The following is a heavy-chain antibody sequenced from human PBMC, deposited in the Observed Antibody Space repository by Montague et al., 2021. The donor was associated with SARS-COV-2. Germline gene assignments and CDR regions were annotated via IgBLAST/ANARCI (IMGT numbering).Heavy chain of an antibody. Sequence: SETLSLTCAVHGGSFSTYSWNWIRQPPGKGLKWIGEIHHGGSTNYNPSLKNRVTISADTSKNQFSLKLTSVAAADTAVYYCARLGDGVVPSPILGVGPYYSYYYMDVWGKGTTVTVSS. V-gene: IGHV4-34*01. J-gene: IGHJ6*03. CDR3: ARLGDGVVPSPILGVGPYYSYYYMDV. CDR1: GGSFSTYS. CDR2: IHHGGST. D-gene: IGHD3-10*01.